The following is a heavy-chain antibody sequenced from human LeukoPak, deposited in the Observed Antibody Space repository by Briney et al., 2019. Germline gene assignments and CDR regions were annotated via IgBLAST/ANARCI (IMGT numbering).Heavy chain of an antibody. CDR3: ARDAPY. Sequence: QPGGSLRLSCAASGFTFSSYEMNWVRQAPGEGLEWVSHISSSGSTICYADSVKGRFTISRDNAKNTLYLQMNSLRAEDTAVYYCARDAPYWGQGTLVTVSS. CDR1: GFTFSSYE. V-gene: IGHV3-48*03. CDR2: ISSSGSTI. J-gene: IGHJ4*02.